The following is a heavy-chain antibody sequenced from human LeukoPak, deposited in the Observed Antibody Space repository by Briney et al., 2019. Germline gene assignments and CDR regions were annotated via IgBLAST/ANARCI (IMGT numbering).Heavy chain of an antibody. V-gene: IGHV4-59*01. CDR2: IYNSVTT. CDR1: GGSMSNYY. J-gene: IGHJ6*02. Sequence: SETLSLTCTVSGGSMSNYYWSWMRQPPGKGLERVGYIYNSVTTDYNPSLKSRVTISLDTSKNQFSLKLFSVTAADTAVYYCASIYSSSWYEEGGSYLRPYYYYGMDVWGQGTTVTVSS. CDR3: ASIYSSSWYEEGGSYLRPYYYYGMDV. D-gene: IGHD6-13*01.